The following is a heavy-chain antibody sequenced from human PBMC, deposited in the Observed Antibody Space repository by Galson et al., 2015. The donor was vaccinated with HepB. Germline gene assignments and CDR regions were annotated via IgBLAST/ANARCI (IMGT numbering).Heavy chain of an antibody. CDR1: GFTFSSYG. CDR3: AKDGDYDSSGYLDY. Sequence: SLRLSCAASGFTFSSYGMHWVRQAPGKGLEWVAVISYDGSNKYYADSVKGRFTISRDNSKNTLYLQMNSLRAEDTAVYYCAKDGDYDSSGYLDYWGQGTLVTVSS. J-gene: IGHJ4*02. CDR2: ISYDGSNK. V-gene: IGHV3-30*18. D-gene: IGHD3-22*01.